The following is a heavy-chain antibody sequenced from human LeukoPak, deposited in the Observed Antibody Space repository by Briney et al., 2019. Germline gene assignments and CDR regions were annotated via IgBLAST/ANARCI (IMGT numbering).Heavy chain of an antibody. CDR1: GGSFSGYY. Sequence: SETLSLTCGVDGGSFSGYYWNWIRQPPGKGLEWIGEINHSGSTNYNPSLKSRVTISVDTSKNQFSLKLSSVTAADTAVYYCARGGGKITMVRGVITQGFDPWGQGTLVTVSS. CDR2: INHSGST. J-gene: IGHJ5*02. V-gene: IGHV4-34*01. CDR3: ARGGGKITMVRGVITQGFDP. D-gene: IGHD3-10*01.